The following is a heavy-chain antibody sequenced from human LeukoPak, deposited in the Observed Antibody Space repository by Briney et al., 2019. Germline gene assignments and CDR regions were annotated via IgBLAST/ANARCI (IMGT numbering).Heavy chain of an antibody. V-gene: IGHV1-2*06. CDR2: INPNSGGT. Sequence: ASVKVSCKASGYTFTGYYMHWVRQAPGQGLEWMGRINPNSGGTNYAQKFQGRVTMTRDTSISTAYMKLSRLRSDDTAVYYCARVPYYYGSGIFDYWGQGTLVTVSS. D-gene: IGHD3-10*01. J-gene: IGHJ4*02. CDR3: ARVPYYYGSGIFDY. CDR1: GYTFTGYY.